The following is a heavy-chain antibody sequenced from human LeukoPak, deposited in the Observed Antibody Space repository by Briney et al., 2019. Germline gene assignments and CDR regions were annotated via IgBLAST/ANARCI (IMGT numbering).Heavy chain of an antibody. CDR1: GFTFSDYY. Sequence: GGSLRLSCAASGFTFSDYYMSWIRQAPGKGLEWVSYISSSGSTIYYADSVKGRFTISRDNSKNTLYLQMNSLRAEDTAVYYCAKDDRYYGSGSYIFGGQGTLVTVSS. D-gene: IGHD3-10*01. CDR2: ISSSGSTI. V-gene: IGHV3-11*01. CDR3: AKDDRYYGSGSYIF. J-gene: IGHJ4*02.